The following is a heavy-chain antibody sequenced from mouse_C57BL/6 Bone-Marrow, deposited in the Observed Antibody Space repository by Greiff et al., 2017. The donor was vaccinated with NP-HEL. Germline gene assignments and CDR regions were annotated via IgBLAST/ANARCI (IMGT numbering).Heavy chain of an antibody. CDR2: INPNNGGT. V-gene: IGHV1-26*01. CDR1: GYTFTDYY. J-gene: IGHJ1*03. D-gene: IGHD1-1*01. Sequence: EVQLQQSGPELVKPGASVKISCKASGYTFTDYYMNWVKQSHGKSLEWIGDINPNNGGTSYNQKFKGKATLTVDKSSSTAYMELRSLTSEDSAVYYCAVITTVVALYRDFDVWGTGTTVTVSS. CDR3: AVITTVVALYRDFDV.